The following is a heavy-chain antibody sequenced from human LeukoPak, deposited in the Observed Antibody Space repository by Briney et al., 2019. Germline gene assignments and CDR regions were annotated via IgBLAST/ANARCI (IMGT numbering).Heavy chain of an antibody. CDR2: IKPSGGST. Sequence: ASVQVSSKASGYTFTSYYMHWVRPAPGQRLEWMGMIKPSGGSTSYAQKFQGRVTMTRDMSTSTVYMELSSLRSEDTAVYYCAVLNGDWDEWGQGTLVTVSS. CDR3: AVLNGDWDE. J-gene: IGHJ4*02. D-gene: IGHD4-17*01. V-gene: IGHV1-46*01. CDR1: GYTFTSYY.